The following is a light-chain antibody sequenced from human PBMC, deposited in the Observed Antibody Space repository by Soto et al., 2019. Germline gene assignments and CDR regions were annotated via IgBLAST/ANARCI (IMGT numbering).Light chain of an antibody. Sequence: QTVVTQSPSASASLGASVKLTCTLSSGQISYAIAWHQQQPEKGPRYLMKLNSDGSHSKGDGIPDRFSGSSSGAERYLTIYSLQAEDEADYYCQTWGTGIHVFGTGTKLTVL. V-gene: IGLV4-69*01. CDR3: QTWGTGIHV. CDR2: LNSDGSH. CDR1: SGQISYA. J-gene: IGLJ1*01.